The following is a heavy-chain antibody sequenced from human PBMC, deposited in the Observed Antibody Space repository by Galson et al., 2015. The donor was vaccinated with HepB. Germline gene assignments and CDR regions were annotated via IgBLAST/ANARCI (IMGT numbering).Heavy chain of an antibody. D-gene: IGHD2-2*01. CDR2: IDWDDDK. CDR3: ARFIHTSTTLDY. CDR1: GFSLSASGMC. V-gene: IGHV2-70*11. J-gene: IGHJ4*02. Sequence: PALVKPTQTLTLTCTFSGFSLSASGMCVTWIRQPPGKALEWLARIDWDDDKYYNTSLKTRLTISKDTSKNQVVLTMTNMDPVDTATYYCARFIHTSTTLDYWGQGTLVTVSS.